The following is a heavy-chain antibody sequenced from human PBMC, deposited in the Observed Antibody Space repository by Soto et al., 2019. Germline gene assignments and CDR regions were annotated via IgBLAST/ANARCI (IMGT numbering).Heavy chain of an antibody. V-gene: IGHV3-7*05. D-gene: IGHD3-22*01. CDR1: GFTFSSYW. CDR3: ARRTPDSSGYYYGAFDI. CDR2: IKQDGSEK. J-gene: IGHJ3*02. Sequence: GGSLRLSCAASGFTFSSYWMSWVRQAPGKGLEWVANIKQDGSEKYYVDSVKGRFTISRDNAKNSLYLQMNSLRAEDTAVYYCARRTPDSSGYYYGAFDIWGQGTMVTVSS.